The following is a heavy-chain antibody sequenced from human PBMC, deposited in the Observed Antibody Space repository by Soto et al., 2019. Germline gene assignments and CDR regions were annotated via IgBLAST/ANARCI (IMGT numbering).Heavy chain of an antibody. CDR3: AKGRDGYNSADY. D-gene: IGHD5-12*01. CDR1: GFTFDDYA. Sequence: EVQLLESGGGLAQPGGSLRLSCAASGFTFDDYAMHWVRQAPGKGLEWVSGISWNSGSIGYADSVKGRFTISRDNAKNSLYLQMNSLRPEDTALYYCAKGRDGYNSADYWGQGTLLTVSS. J-gene: IGHJ4*02. CDR2: ISWNSGSI. V-gene: IGHV3-9*01.